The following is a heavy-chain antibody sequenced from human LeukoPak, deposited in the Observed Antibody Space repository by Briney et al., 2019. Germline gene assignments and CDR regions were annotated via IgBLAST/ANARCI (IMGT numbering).Heavy chain of an antibody. D-gene: IGHD3-10*01. CDR3: ARDPEDNYYGSGSYYSNWFDP. Sequence: GGSLRLSCAASGFTFSSYGMHWVRQAPGKGLEWVAFIRYDGSNKYYADSVKGRFTISRDNSKNTLYLQMNSLRAEDTAVYYCARDPEDNYYGSGSYYSNWFDPWGQGTLVTVSS. J-gene: IGHJ5*02. CDR1: GFTFSSYG. CDR2: IRYDGSNK. V-gene: IGHV3-30*02.